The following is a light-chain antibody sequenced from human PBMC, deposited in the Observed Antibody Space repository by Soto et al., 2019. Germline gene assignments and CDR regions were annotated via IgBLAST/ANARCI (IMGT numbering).Light chain of an antibody. CDR2: WAS. J-gene: IGKJ2*01. CDR3: QQYYGPPYT. V-gene: IGKV4-1*01. Sequence: DIVMTQSPDSLAVSLGERATINCKSSQSVLYSSNNKNYLAWYRQKPGQPPKLLIYWASTRESGVPDRISGSGSGTDFTLTISSLQAEDVAVYYCQQYYGPPYTFGQGTELEIK. CDR1: QSVLYSSNNKNY.